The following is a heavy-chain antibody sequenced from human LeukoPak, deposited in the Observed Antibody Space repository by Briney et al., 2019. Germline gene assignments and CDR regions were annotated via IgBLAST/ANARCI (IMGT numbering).Heavy chain of an antibody. Sequence: GGSLRLSCAASGFTFSTYWMSWVRQTPGKGLEWVANIKQDGTEKYYVDSVKGRFTISRDNAKNSPYLQMDSLRADDTAVYYCARGYSSDWYSLDYWGQGTLVTVSS. CDR3: ARGYSSDWYSLDY. J-gene: IGHJ4*02. CDR2: IKQDGTEK. CDR1: GFTFSTYW. V-gene: IGHV3-7*01. D-gene: IGHD6-19*01.